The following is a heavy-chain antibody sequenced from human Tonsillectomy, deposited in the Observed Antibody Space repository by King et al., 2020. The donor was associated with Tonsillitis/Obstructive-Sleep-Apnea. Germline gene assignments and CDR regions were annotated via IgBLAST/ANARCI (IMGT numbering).Heavy chain of an antibody. D-gene: IGHD5-18*01. CDR3: ARGETAMATNWFDP. J-gene: IGHJ5*02. CDR2: MSYDGNNK. V-gene: IGHV3-30*04. CDR1: GFTFSSYA. Sequence: VQLVESGGGVVQPGRSLRLSCAASGFTFSSYAMHWVRQAPGKGLEWVTVMSYDGNNKYYADSVKGRFTISRDNSKKTLYLQMNSLRAEDTAVYYCARGETAMATNWFDPWGQGTLVTVSS.